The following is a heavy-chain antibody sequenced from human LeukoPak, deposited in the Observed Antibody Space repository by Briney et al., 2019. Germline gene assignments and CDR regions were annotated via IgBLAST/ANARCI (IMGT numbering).Heavy chain of an antibody. J-gene: IGHJ4*02. CDR2: ISYDGSNK. Sequence: GRSLRLSCAASGFTFSSYAMHWVRQAPGKGLEWVAVISYDGSNKYYADSVKGRFTMSRDNSKNTLYLQMNSLRVEDTAVYYCAKDKIWGEDYFDYWGQGTLVTVSS. CDR3: AKDKIWGEDYFDY. D-gene: IGHD3-16*01. V-gene: IGHV3-30-3*01. CDR1: GFTFSSYA.